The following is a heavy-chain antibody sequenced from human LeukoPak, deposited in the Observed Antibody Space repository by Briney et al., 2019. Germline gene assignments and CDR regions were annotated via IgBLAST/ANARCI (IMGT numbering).Heavy chain of an antibody. Sequence: GGSLRLSCAASGFTFSSYAMSWVRQAPGKGLEWVSAISGSGGSTFYGDSVKGRFTISRDNSKNKVCLQMNSLRAEDTALYYCPNHDYGNAKFDYWGQGTLVTVSS. V-gene: IGHV3-23*01. CDR1: GFTFSSYA. CDR3: PNHDYGNAKFDY. CDR2: ISGSGGST. D-gene: IGHD4-11*01. J-gene: IGHJ4*02.